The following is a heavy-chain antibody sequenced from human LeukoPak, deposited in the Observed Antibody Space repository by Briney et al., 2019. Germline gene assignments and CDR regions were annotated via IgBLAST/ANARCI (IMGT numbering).Heavy chain of an antibody. CDR3: AKYNSDWYDDY. CDR2: IYSGGST. Sequence: GGSLRLSCAASGFTVSSNYMSWVRQAPGKGLEWVSVIYSGGSTYYADSVKGRFTISRDNSKNTLYLQMSSLRAEDTALYYCAKYNSDWYDDYWGQGTLVTVSS. CDR1: GFTVSSNY. V-gene: IGHV3-53*01. J-gene: IGHJ4*02. D-gene: IGHD6-19*01.